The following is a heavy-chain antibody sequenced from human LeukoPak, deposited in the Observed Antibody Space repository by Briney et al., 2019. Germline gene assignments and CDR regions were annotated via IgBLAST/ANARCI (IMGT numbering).Heavy chain of an antibody. J-gene: IGHJ4*02. D-gene: IGHD4-23*01. CDR1: GYSFTTYW. CDR3: AKLRWPEGDRSSFDF. CDR2: LYPRDSDT. Sequence: GEALKISCQASGYSFTTYWIGWVRQLPGTGLEWMGILYPRDSDTNYSPSFQGQVTISADKSISTAYLQWTSLKASDTAMYYCAKLRWPEGDRSSFDFWGQGTLVTVSS. V-gene: IGHV5-51*01.